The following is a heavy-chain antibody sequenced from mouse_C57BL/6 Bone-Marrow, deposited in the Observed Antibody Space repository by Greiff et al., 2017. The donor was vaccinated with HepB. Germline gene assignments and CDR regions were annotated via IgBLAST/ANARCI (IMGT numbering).Heavy chain of an antibody. CDR2: ISSGSSTI. Sequence: EVHLVESGGGLVKPGGSLKLSCAASGFTFSDYGMHWVRQAPEEGLEWVAYISSGSSTIYYADTVKGRFTISRDNAKNSLFLQMTSLRSEDTALYYCGRNYDYDGFDYWGQGTTLTVSS. CDR1: GFTFSDYG. CDR3: GRNYDYDGFDY. J-gene: IGHJ2*01. D-gene: IGHD2-4*01. V-gene: IGHV5-17*01.